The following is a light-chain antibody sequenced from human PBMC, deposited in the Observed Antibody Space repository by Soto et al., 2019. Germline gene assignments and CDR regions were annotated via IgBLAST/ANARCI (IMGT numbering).Light chain of an antibody. CDR1: HDIGTF. CDR3: QHYNSYSEA. J-gene: IGKJ1*01. CDR2: AAS. V-gene: IGKV1-39*01. Sequence: DIQMTQSPSSMSASAGDSGTLTCRASHDIGTFLNWYQQRPGEAPKLLIFAASNLKSGVPFRFSGSGSGTGFTLTISSLQPEDFATYYCQHYNSYSEAFGQGTKVDIK.